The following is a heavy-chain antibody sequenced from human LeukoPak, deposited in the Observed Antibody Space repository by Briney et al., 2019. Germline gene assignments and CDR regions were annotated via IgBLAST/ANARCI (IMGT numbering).Heavy chain of an antibody. V-gene: IGHV3-53*01. CDR3: ARAQGYYDSSGYYPF. CDR1: GSTVSSNY. D-gene: IGHD3-22*01. Sequence: GGSLRLSCAASGSTVSSNYMSWVRQAPGKGLECVSVIYSGGSTYYADSVKGRFTISRDNSKNTLYLQMNSLRAEDTAVYYCARAQGYYDSSGYYPFWGQGTLVTVSS. CDR2: IYSGGST. J-gene: IGHJ4*02.